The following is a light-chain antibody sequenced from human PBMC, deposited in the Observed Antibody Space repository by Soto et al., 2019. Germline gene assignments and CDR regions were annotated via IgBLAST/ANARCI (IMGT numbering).Light chain of an antibody. V-gene: IGKV1-17*01. CDR2: GSY. Sequence: DIQMTQSPSSLSASVGDRVTITCRASQAIRNDLAWYHQKPGRAPKRLIYGSYSLQSGVPSRFSGSGSGTEFTLTISSLQPEDFATYYCLQHNVFPRTFGQGTKVDIK. CDR3: LQHNVFPRT. J-gene: IGKJ1*01. CDR1: QAIRND.